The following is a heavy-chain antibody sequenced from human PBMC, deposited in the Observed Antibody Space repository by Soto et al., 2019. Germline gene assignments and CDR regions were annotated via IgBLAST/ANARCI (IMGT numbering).Heavy chain of an antibody. CDR2: INYSGRT. D-gene: IGHD2-15*01. J-gene: IGHJ5*02. CDR3: ARLFGCSGGGCYFDP. CDR1: GDSISSSTYY. Sequence: HLQLQESGPGQVKPSETLSLTCTVSGDSISSSTYYWAWTRQPPGKGLEWIGSINYSGRTYYSPSVKSRITISVDTSKNQYSLKLHSVTATDTAVYYCARLFGCSGGGCYFDPWGQGTLVTVSS. V-gene: IGHV4-39*01.